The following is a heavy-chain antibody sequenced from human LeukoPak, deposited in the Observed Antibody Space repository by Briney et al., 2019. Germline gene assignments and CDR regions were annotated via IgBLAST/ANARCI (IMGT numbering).Heavy chain of an antibody. V-gene: IGHV4-30-4*07. CDR2: IYYSGST. CDR3: ARTYGDYVRAFDY. Sequence: PSETLSLTCAVSGGSTSSGGYSWSWIRQPPGKGLEWIGYIYYSGSTYYNPSLKSRVTISVDTSKNQFSLKLSSVTAADTAVYYCARTYGDYVRAFDYWGQGTLVTVSS. J-gene: IGHJ4*02. CDR1: GGSTSSGGYS. D-gene: IGHD4-17*01.